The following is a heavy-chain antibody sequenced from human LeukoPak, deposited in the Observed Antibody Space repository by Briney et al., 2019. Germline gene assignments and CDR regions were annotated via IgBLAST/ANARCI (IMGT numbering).Heavy chain of an antibody. CDR2: IIPILGIA. Sequence: SVKVSCKASGGTFSSYTISWVRQAPGQGLEWMGRIIPILGIANYAQKFQGRVTITADKSTSTACMKLSSLRSEDTAVYYCARDRRFDFWSGYSMPVSPPALGGQYNWFDPWGQGTLVTVSS. CDR1: GGTFSSYT. V-gene: IGHV1-69*04. CDR3: ARDRRFDFWSGYSMPVSPPALGGQYNWFDP. D-gene: IGHD3-3*01. J-gene: IGHJ5*02.